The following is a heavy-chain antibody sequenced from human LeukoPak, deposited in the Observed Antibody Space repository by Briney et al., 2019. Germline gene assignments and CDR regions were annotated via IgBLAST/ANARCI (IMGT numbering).Heavy chain of an antibody. CDR3: ARSVGYYDSSGYYYDD. D-gene: IGHD3-22*01. V-gene: IGHV1-8*03. Sequence: GSSVKVSCKASGGTFSSYAISWVRQATGQGLEWMGWMNSNSGNTGYAQKFQGRVTITRNTSISTAYTELSSLRSEDTAVYYCARSVGYYDSSGYYYDDWGQGTLVTVSS. J-gene: IGHJ4*02. CDR2: MNSNSGNT. CDR1: GGTFSSYA.